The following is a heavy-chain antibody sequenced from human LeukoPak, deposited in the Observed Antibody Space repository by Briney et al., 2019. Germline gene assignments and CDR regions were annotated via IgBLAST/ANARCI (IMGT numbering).Heavy chain of an antibody. CDR1: GGSFSGYY. V-gene: IGHV4-34*01. J-gene: IGHJ4*02. CDR3: ARHHRLIGYRGYYFDY. Sequence: PSETLSLTCAVYGGSFSGYYWSWIRQPPGKGLEWIGEINHSGSTNYNPSLKSRVTISVDTSKNQFSLKLSSVTAADTAVYYCARHHRLIGYRGYYFDYWGQGTLVTVSS. D-gene: IGHD5-18*01. CDR2: INHSGST.